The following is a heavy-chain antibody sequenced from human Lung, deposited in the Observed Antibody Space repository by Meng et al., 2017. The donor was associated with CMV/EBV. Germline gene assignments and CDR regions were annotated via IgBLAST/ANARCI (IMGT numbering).Heavy chain of an antibody. CDR1: GGTFSSYA. CDR3: ARFVYRPPHYYYGMDV. D-gene: IGHD3-16*01. Sequence: SVKVSCKASGGTFSSYAISWVRQAPGQGLEWMGGIIPIFGTANYAQKFQGRVTITTDESTSTAYMELSSLRSEDTAVYYCARFVYRPPHYYYGMDVWGQGTTVIVSS. CDR2: IIPIFGTA. V-gene: IGHV1-69*05. J-gene: IGHJ6*02.